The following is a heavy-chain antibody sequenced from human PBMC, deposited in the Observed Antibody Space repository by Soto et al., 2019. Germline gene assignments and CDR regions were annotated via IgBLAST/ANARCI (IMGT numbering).Heavy chain of an antibody. CDR1: VVSFSSLRCH. CDR2: IYYSGST. V-gene: IGHV4-39*02. CDR3: ARDSSSSSGRDYYYYGMDV. D-gene: IGHD6-6*01. J-gene: IGHJ6*02. Sequence: TLSLRRTHSVVSFSSLRCHLRPVRAPPGKGLEWIGIIYYSGSTYYNPSLKSRVTISVDTSKNQFSLKLSSVTAADTAVYYCARDSSSSSGRDYYYYGMDVWGQGTKVNGSS.